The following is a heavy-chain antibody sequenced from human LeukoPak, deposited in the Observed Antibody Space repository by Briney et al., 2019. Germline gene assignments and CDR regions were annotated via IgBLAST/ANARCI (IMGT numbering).Heavy chain of an antibody. CDR1: GFTFSNYA. CDR2: ISNRGGIT. CDR3: ANEDY. Sequence: GGSLRLSCAASGFTFSNYAMTWVRQAPGKGLEWVSGISNRGGITYYADSVKGRFTISRDDSKNMLYLQMNSLRAEDTAVYYCANEDYWGQGTLVTVSS. V-gene: IGHV3-23*01. J-gene: IGHJ4*02.